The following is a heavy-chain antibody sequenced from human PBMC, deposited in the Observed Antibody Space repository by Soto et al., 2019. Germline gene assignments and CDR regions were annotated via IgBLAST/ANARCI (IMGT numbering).Heavy chain of an antibody. CDR2: FDPEDGET. V-gene: IGHV1-24*01. CDR3: ATRYYDSSGYYSPFDY. Sequence: ASVKVSCKVSGYTLTELSMHWVRQAPGKGLEWMGGFDPEDGETIYAQKFQGRVTMTEDTSTDTAYMELSSLRSEDTAVYYCATRYYDSSGYYSPFDYWGQGTLVTVSS. D-gene: IGHD3-22*01. CDR1: GYTLTELS. J-gene: IGHJ4*02.